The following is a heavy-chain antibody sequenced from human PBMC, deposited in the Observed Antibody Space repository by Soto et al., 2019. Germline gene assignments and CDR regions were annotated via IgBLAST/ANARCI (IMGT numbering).Heavy chain of an antibody. J-gene: IGHJ6*02. CDR1: GFTFSSYS. D-gene: IGHD3-9*01. CDR2: ISYDGINK. CDR3: ARDRLKGLRYFDWLLDKRFYYSYGMDV. Sequence: PGGSLRLSCAASGFTFSSYSMHWVRQAPGKGLEWVAVISYDGINKYYADSVKGRFNISRDNSKNTLYLQMNSLRAEDTAVYYCARDRLKGLRYFDWLLDKRFYYSYGMDVWGQGTTLTVSS. V-gene: IGHV3-30-3*01.